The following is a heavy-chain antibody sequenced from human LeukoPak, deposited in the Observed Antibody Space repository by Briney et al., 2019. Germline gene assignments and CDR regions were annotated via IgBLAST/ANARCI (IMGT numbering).Heavy chain of an antibody. J-gene: IGHJ6*03. CDR3: ARGEYSSSSRANYYYYYMDV. Sequence: GASVKVSCKASGGTFSSYAISWVRQAPGQGLEWMGGIIPIFGTANYAQKFQGRVTITTDESTSTAYMELSSLRSEDTAVYYCARGEYSSSSRANYYYYYMDVWGKGTTVTASS. CDR2: IIPIFGTA. D-gene: IGHD6-6*01. CDR1: GGTFSSYA. V-gene: IGHV1-69*05.